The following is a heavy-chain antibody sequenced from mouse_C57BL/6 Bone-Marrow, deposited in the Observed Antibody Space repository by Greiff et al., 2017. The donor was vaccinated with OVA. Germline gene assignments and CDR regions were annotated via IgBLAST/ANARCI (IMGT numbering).Heavy chain of an antibody. Sequence: LVEPGASVKMSCKASGYTFTDYYMNWVKQSHGKSLEWIGVINPYNGGTSYNQKFKGKATLTVDKSSSTAYMELNSLTSEDSAVYYCASQLGRFDYWGQGTTLTVSS. V-gene: IGHV1-19*01. CDR1: GYTFTDYY. J-gene: IGHJ2*01. CDR2: INPYNGGT. CDR3: ASQLGRFDY. D-gene: IGHD4-1*02.